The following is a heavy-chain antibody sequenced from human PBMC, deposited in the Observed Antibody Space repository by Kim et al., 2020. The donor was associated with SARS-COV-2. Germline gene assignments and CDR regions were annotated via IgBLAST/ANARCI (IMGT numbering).Heavy chain of an antibody. Sequence: GGSLRLSCAASGFTFSSYGMHWVRQAPGKGLEWVAVISYDGSNKYYADSVKGRFTISRDNSKNTLYLQMNSLRAEDTAVYYCAKDLGAEASYYGMDVWGQGTTVTVSS. CDR2: ISYDGSNK. V-gene: IGHV3-30*18. CDR1: GFTFSSYG. CDR3: AKDLGAEASYYGMDV. J-gene: IGHJ6*02. D-gene: IGHD3-10*01.